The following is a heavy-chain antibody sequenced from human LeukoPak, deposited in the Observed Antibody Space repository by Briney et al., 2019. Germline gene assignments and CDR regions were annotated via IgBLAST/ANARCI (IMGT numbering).Heavy chain of an antibody. J-gene: IGHJ6*04. CDR2: IIIIGSYT. Sequence: RRSLRLSWAPSASTFSSYSIKWVRHPPGKGLGWVSSIIIIGSYTSYADSVKGPSTISRGHAKNSLYLQMNSLRAEDTAVYYCARGGYCSGGSCPSTYCYGMDVWGKGTTVTVSS. CDR3: ARGGYCSGGSCPSTYCYGMDV. V-gene: IGHV3-21*01. CDR1: ASTFSSYS. D-gene: IGHD2-15*01.